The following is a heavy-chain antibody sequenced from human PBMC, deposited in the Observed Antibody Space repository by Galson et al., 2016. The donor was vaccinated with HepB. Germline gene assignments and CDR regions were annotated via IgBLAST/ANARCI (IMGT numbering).Heavy chain of an antibody. CDR1: GGSISNYY. D-gene: IGHD1-26*01. J-gene: IGHJ4*02. Sequence: SETLSLTCSVSGGSISNYYWSWIRQPAGQGLEWIGRIYTSGSTKFNPSLKSRVTMSVDTSKNQFSLKLESVTAADTAVYYCARDRYSANWLVRGPLGYWGQGTLVIVSS. CDR2: IYTSGST. CDR3: ARDRYSANWLVRGPLGY. V-gene: IGHV4-4*07.